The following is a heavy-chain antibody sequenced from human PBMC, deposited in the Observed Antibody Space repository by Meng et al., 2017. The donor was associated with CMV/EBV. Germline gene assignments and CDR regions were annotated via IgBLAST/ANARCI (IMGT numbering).Heavy chain of an antibody. CDR3: AKDLVIPLYSTPYYYGMDV. D-gene: IGHD4-11*01. CDR1: GFTFSSYA. V-gene: IGHV3-23*03. CDR2: IYSSGSST. J-gene: IGHJ6*02. Sequence: GGSLRLSCAASGFTFSSYAMSWVRQAPGKGLEWVSVIYSSGSSTYYADSVKGRFTISRDNSKNTLYLQMNSLRAEDTAVYYCAKDLVIPLYSTPYYYGMDVWGQGTTVTVSS.